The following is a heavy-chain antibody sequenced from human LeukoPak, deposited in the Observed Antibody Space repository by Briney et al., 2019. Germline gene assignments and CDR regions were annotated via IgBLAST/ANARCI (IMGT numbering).Heavy chain of an antibody. J-gene: IGHJ4*02. V-gene: IGHV4-39*01. CDR2: IYFSGST. CDR1: GGSISSSSYY. CDR3: ARRTVTNFDY. Sequence: KASETLSLTCTVSGGSISSSSYYWGWIRQPPGKGLEWIGSIYFSGSTYYNPSLKSRVTIYVDTSKNQFSLKLSSVAAADTAVYYCARRTVTNFDYWGQGALVTVSS. D-gene: IGHD4-17*01.